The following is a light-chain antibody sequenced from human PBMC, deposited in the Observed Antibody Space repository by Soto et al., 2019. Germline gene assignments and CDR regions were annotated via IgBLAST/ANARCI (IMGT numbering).Light chain of an antibody. J-gene: IGLJ3*02. V-gene: IGLV1-44*01. CDR2: SNN. Sequence: QSVLTQLPSASGTPGQRVTISCSGSNSNIGSNTVNWYQQFTATAPKLLIYSNNQRPSGVPDRISGSKSGTSASLAISGLQSEDEADYYCAVWDDSLNGWVFGGGTKLTVL. CDR1: NSNIGSNT. CDR3: AVWDDSLNGWV.